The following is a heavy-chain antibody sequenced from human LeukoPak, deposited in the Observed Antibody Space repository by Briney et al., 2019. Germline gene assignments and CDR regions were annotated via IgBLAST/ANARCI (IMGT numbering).Heavy chain of an antibody. V-gene: IGHV4-34*01. CDR2: INHSGST. J-gene: IGHJ5*02. Sequence: SSETLSLTCAVYGGSFSGYYWSWIRQPPGKGLEWIGEINHSGSTNYNPSLKSRVTISVDTSKNQFSLKLSSVTAADTAVYYCARDRSFGELLPDNWFDPWGQGTLVTVSS. CDR1: GGSFSGYY. CDR3: ARDRSFGELLPDNWFDP. D-gene: IGHD3-10*01.